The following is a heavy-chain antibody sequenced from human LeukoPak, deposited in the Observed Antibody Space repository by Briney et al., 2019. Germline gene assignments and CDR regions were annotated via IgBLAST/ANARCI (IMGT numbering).Heavy chain of an antibody. J-gene: IGHJ3*02. CDR1: GYTFTGYY. D-gene: IGHD2-8*01. CDR3: ARPVRSLYLYAFDI. CDR2: INPNSGGT. V-gene: IGHV1-2*02. Sequence: GASVKVSCKASGYTFTGYYMHWVRQAPGQGLEWMGWINPNSGGTNYAQKFQGRVTMTRDTSISTAYMEPSRLRSDDTAVYYCARPVRSLYLYAFDIWGQGTMVTVSS.